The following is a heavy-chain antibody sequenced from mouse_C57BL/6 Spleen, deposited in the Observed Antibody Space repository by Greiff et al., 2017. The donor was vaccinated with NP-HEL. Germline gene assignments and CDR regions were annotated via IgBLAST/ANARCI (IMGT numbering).Heavy chain of an antibody. V-gene: IGHV3-6*01. CDR3: ANLAVDH. Sequence: EVKLEESGPGLVKPSQSLSLTCSVTGYSITSGYYWNWIRQFPGNKLEWMGYISYDGSNNYNPSLKNRISITRDTSKNQFFLKLNSVTTEDTATYYCANLAVDHWGQGTSVTVSS. CDR2: ISYDGSN. CDR1: GYSITSGYY. J-gene: IGHJ4*01.